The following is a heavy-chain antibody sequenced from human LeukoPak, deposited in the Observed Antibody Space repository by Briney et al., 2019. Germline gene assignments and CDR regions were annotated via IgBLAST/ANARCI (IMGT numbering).Heavy chain of an antibody. V-gene: IGHV1-46*01. CDR1: GYTFTSYY. Sequence: ASVKVSCKASGYTFTSYYMHWVRQAPGQGLEWMGIINPSGVSTSYAQKFQGRVTMTRDTSTNTVYMELSSLRSEDTAVYYCARGPIKQWLWFPPDYWGQGTLVTVSS. CDR3: ARGPIKQWLWFPPDY. J-gene: IGHJ4*02. CDR2: INPSGVST. D-gene: IGHD6-19*01.